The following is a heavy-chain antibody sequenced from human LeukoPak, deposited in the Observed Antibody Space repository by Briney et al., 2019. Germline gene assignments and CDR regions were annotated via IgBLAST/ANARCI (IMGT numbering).Heavy chain of an antibody. CDR2: INHSGST. J-gene: IGHJ3*02. V-gene: IGHV4-34*01. CDR3: ARGLRYFDWFPHDAFDI. CDR1: GGSFSGYY. D-gene: IGHD3-9*01. Sequence: SGTLSLTCAVYGGSFSGYYWSWIRQPPGKGLEWIGEINHSGSTNYNPSLKSRVTISVDTSKNQFSLKLSSVTAADTAVYYCARGLRYFDWFPHDAFDIWGQGTMVTVSS.